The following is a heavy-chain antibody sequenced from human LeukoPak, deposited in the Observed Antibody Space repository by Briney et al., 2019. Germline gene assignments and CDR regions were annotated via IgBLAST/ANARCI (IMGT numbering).Heavy chain of an antibody. CDR2: ISHDGSKK. Sequence: PAGSLTLSCAASGFTFSNYPMHWVRQAPGKGLEWVACISHDGSKKYYADSVKGRFTISRDDSKNTLYLQMNSLRAEDTAVYYWLSGSYFDSSGLDYFDYWGQGTLVTVSS. CDR3: LSGSYFDSSGLDYFDY. V-gene: IGHV3-30*04. D-gene: IGHD3-22*01. J-gene: IGHJ4*02. CDR1: GFTFSNYP.